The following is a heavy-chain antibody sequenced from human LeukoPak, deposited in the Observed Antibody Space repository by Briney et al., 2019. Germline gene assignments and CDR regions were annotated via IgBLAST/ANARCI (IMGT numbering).Heavy chain of an antibody. CDR2: ISYDGSNK. CDR1: GFTFNSYA. J-gene: IGHJ3*02. D-gene: IGHD3-10*01. CDR3: ARERPYYSGSGCFDI. Sequence: GGSLRLSCAASGFTFNSYAMHWVRQAPGKGLEWVAVISYDGSNKYYADSVKGRFTISRDNSKNTLHVQMNSLRGEDTAVSSCARERPYYSGSGCFDIWGQGTMAT. V-gene: IGHV3-30-3*01.